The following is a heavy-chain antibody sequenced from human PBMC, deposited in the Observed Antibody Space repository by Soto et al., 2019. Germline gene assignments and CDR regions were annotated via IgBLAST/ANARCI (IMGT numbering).Heavy chain of an antibody. CDR1: GYTFTSYD. CDR2: MNPNSGNT. J-gene: IGHJ4*02. D-gene: IGHD3-3*01. Sequence: ASVKVSCKASGYTFTSYDINWVRQATGQGLEWMGWMNPNSGNTGYAQKFQGRVTMTRNTSISTAYMELSSLRSEDTAVYYCARGHYYDFCLAYWGQGTLVTVSS. V-gene: IGHV1-8*01. CDR3: ARGHYYDFCLAY.